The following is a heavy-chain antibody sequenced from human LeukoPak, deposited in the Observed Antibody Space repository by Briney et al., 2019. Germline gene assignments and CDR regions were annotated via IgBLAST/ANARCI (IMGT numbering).Heavy chain of an antibody. CDR1: GYTFTSYA. Sequence: ASVKVSCKASGYTFTSYAMNWVRQAPGQGLEWMGRINPNSGGTNYAQKFQGRVTMTRDTSISTAYMELSRLRSDDTAVYYCARDVVVTAEFDYWGQGTLVTVSS. CDR3: ARDVVVTAEFDY. D-gene: IGHD2-21*02. V-gene: IGHV1-2*06. J-gene: IGHJ4*02. CDR2: INPNSGGT.